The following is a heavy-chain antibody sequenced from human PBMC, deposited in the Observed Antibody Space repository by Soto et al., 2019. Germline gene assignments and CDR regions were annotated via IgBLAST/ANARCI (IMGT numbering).Heavy chain of an antibody. CDR3: ARDGEWLRFWAYDGMGV. J-gene: IGHJ6*02. V-gene: IGHV1-3*01. CDR2: INAGNGNT. CDR1: GYTFTSYA. Sequence: ASVKVSCKASGYTFTSYAMHWVRQAPGQRLEWMGWINAGNGNTKYSQKFQGRVTITRDTSASTAYMELSSLRSEDTAVYYCARDGEWLRFWAYDGMGVWGQGTTVTVSS. D-gene: IGHD5-12*01.